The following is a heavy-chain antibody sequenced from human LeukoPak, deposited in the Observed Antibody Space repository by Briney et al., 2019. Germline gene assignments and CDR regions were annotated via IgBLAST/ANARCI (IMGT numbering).Heavy chain of an antibody. CDR1: GYTLTDLS. J-gene: IGHJ4*02. CDR2: FDPEDGET. D-gene: IGHD3-9*01. V-gene: IGHV1-24*01. CDR3: ASWKYYDILTGYYPFDY. Sequence: ASVKVSFKVSGYTLTDLSMHWVRQAPGKGLEWMGGFDPEDGETIYAQKFQGRVTMTEDKSTDTAYMELSSLRSEDTAVYYCASWKYYDILTGYYPFDYWGQGTLVTVS.